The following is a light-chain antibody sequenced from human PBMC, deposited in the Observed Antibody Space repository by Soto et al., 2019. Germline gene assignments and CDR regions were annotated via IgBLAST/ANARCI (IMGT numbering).Light chain of an antibody. Sequence: EIVMTQSPATLSVSPGERATLSCRASQSVSSNLAWYQQRRGQAPRLLIYGASTRAAGIPARFVGSGSGTEFTLTISSLQSEDFAVYHCQQYNDLGTFGQGINVDI. CDR1: QSVSSN. J-gene: IGKJ1*01. V-gene: IGKV3-15*01. CDR2: GAS. CDR3: QQYNDLGT.